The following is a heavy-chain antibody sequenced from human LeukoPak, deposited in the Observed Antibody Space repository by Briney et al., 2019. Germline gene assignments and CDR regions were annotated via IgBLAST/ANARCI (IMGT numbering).Heavy chain of an antibody. CDR3: AGIYDSSGYRVSL. CDR1: GGSIKGYY. Sequence: SETLSLTCAVSGGSIKGYYWTWIRQPPGRGLEWIGLIHYTGSTNYSPSLKSRVFMSVDTSKNHFSLKLSSVAATDTAIYYCAGIYDSSGYRVSLWGQGTLVTVSS. J-gene: IGHJ4*02. D-gene: IGHD3-22*01. V-gene: IGHV4-59*08. CDR2: IHYTGST.